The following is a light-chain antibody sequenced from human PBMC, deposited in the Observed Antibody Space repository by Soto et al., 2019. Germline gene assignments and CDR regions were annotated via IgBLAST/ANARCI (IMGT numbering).Light chain of an antibody. Sequence: IVVTQSPATLSLSPGERTTLSCRASQSVSSSYLAWYQQKPGQAPRLLIYAASNRAAGVPYRFRGSGSGTDFTLTISGLEPEDFAVYYCQQYGSSPGTFGQGTKVDI. J-gene: IGKJ1*01. CDR1: QSVSSSY. CDR3: QQYGSSPGT. V-gene: IGKV3-20*01. CDR2: AAS.